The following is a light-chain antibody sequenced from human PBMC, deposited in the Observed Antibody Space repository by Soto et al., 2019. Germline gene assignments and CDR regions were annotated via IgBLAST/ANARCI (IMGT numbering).Light chain of an antibody. V-gene: IGKV3-11*01. Sequence: IVLTQSAATLSLYPGERATLSCRASQSVSSYLAWYQQKPGQAPRLLIYDASNRATGIPARFSGSGSGTDFTLTISSLEPEDFAVYYCQQRSNWLTFGGGTKVEIK. CDR2: DAS. CDR1: QSVSSY. CDR3: QQRSNWLT. J-gene: IGKJ4*01.